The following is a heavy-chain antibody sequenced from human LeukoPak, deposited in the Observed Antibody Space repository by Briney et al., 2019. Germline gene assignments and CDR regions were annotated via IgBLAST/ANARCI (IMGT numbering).Heavy chain of an antibody. J-gene: IGHJ5*02. CDR1: GVSFSGYY. D-gene: IGHD3-10*01. Sequence: PSETLSLICAVYGVSFSGYYWSWIRQPPGKGLEWIAEINHSGSTNYNPSLKSRVTISVDTSKNQFSMKLSSVTAADTAVYYCARVPPRLPSASRAMVRGFAGNWFDPWGQGTLVTVSS. V-gene: IGHV4-34*01. CDR2: INHSGST. CDR3: ARVPPRLPSASRAMVRGFAGNWFDP.